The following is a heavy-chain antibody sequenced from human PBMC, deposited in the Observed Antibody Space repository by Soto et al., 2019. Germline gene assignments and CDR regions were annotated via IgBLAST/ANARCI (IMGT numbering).Heavy chain of an antibody. D-gene: IGHD3-10*01. V-gene: IGHV4-59*11. Sequence: RSLTCTVSGAAIDSHYWSWIRPPPGKGLEWIGQVFYSGSTNYNRSLKSRGTISINTSTKQFSLKLTSVSAADTAVYYRARSFMVPVDYFDSWGQGTLVTVT. CDR2: VFYSGST. CDR3: ARSFMVPVDYFDS. CDR1: GAAIDSHY. J-gene: IGHJ4*02.